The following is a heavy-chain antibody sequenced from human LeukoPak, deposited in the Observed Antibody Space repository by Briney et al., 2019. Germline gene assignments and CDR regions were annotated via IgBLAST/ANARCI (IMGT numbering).Heavy chain of an antibody. CDR2: IIPIFGTA. D-gene: IGHD5-12*01. CDR1: GGTFSSYA. J-gene: IGHJ4*02. Sequence: GSSVKVSCKASGGTFSSYAISWVRQAPGQGLEWMGGIIPIFGTANYAQKFQGRVTITTDESTSTAYMELSSLRSEDTAVYYCARVGGYGYYFDYWGQGTLVTVSS. CDR3: ARVGGYGYYFDY. V-gene: IGHV1-69*05.